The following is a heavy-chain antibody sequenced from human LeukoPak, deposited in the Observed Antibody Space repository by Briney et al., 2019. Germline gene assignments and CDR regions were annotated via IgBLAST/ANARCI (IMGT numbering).Heavy chain of an antibody. CDR2: ISYDGSNK. CDR1: RFTFSSYG. J-gene: IGHJ4*02. Sequence: GRSLRLSCAASRFTFSSYGMHWVRQAPGKGLEWVAVISYDGSNKYYADSVKGRFTISRDNSKNTLYLQMNSLRAEDTAVYYCAKDAGGNSFYFDYWGQGTLVTVSS. V-gene: IGHV3-30*18. D-gene: IGHD4-23*01. CDR3: AKDAGGNSFYFDY.